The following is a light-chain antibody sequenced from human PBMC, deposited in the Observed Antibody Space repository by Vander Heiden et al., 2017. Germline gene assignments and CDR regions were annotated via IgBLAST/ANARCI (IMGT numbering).Light chain of an antibody. Sequence: QSVLTQPPSASGTPGQRVTISCSGSSSTIGSNTVNWYQQLPGTAPKRLIYSNNQRPSGVPDRFAGSKSGTSASLAISGLQSEDEADYYGAAWDDSLNGPVFGGGTKLTVL. CDR1: SSTIGSNT. V-gene: IGLV1-44*01. J-gene: IGLJ2*01. CDR2: SNN. CDR3: AAWDDSLNGPV.